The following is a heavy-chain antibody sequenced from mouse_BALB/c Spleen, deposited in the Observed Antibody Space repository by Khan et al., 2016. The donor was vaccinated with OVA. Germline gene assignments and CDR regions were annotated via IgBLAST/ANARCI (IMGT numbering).Heavy chain of an antibody. D-gene: IGHD1-1*01. Sequence: VELVESGGDLVKPGGSLKLSCAASGFTFSSYSMSWVRQTPDKRLERVATISSGGDYTYYPDNVKGRFTISRDNAKNTLYLQMSSLKSEDTAMYYCASHLAGSFAYWGQGTLVTVSA. CDR3: ASHLAGSFAY. J-gene: IGHJ3*01. CDR2: ISSGGDYT. V-gene: IGHV5-6*01. CDR1: GFTFSSYS.